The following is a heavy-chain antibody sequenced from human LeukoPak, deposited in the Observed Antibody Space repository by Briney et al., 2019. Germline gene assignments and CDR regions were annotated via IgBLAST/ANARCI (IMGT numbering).Heavy chain of an antibody. CDR3: ARGRITIFGVVHAFDI. Sequence: PGTSLRLSCAASGFTFSFYGIHWVRQAPGKGLEWVAVISDDGSTKYYSDSVKGRFTVSRDNSKDTLYLQMNSLRAEDTAVYYCARGRITIFGVVHAFDIWGQGTMVTVSS. D-gene: IGHD3-3*01. CDR2: ISDDGSTK. CDR1: GFTFSFYG. V-gene: IGHV3-30*03. J-gene: IGHJ3*02.